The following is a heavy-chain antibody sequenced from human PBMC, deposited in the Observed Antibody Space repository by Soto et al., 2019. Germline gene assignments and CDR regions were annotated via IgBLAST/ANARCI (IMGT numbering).Heavy chain of an antibody. J-gene: IGHJ6*02. CDR3: ASARSGSYYKPSYGMDV. Sequence: SETLSLTCTVSGGSISSGGYYWSWIRQHPGKGLEWIGYIYYSGSTYYNPSLKSRVTISVDTSKNQFSLKLSSVTAADTAVYYCASARSGSYYKPSYGMDVWGQGTTVTVSS. V-gene: IGHV4-31*03. CDR2: IYYSGST. CDR1: GGSISSGGYY. D-gene: IGHD3-10*01.